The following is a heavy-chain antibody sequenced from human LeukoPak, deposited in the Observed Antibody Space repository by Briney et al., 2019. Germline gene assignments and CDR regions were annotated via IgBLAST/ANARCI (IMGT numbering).Heavy chain of an antibody. CDR3: ARGHSNGSGSHGDH. V-gene: IGHV4-61*08. Sequence: SETLSLTCTVSGGSISSGGYYWSWIRQPPGKGLEWIGYIYYSGSTNYNPSLKSRVTISVDTSKNQFSLKLNSVTAADTAVYYCARGHSNGSGSHGDHWGQGTLVTVSS. CDR2: IYYSGST. D-gene: IGHD3-10*01. J-gene: IGHJ4*02. CDR1: GGSISSGGYY.